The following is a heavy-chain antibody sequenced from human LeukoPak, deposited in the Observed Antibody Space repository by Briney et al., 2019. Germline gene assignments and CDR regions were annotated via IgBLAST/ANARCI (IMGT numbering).Heavy chain of an antibody. V-gene: IGHV1-69*13. CDR1: GYTFPSYF. D-gene: IGHD4-17*01. CDR2: IIPIFGTA. Sequence: SVKVSCKASGYTFPSYFMHWVRQAPGQGLEWMGGIIPIFGTANYAQKFQGRVTITADESTSTAYMELSSLRSEDTAVYYCARALETTVSTSYNWFDPWGQGTLVTVSS. CDR3: ARALETTVSTSYNWFDP. J-gene: IGHJ5*02.